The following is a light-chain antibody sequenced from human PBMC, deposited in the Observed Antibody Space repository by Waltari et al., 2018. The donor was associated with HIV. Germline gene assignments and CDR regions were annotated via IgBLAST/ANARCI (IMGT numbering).Light chain of an antibody. V-gene: IGLV4-69*01. J-gene: IGLJ3*02. CDR3: QTWGTGIRV. CDR1: SGHSNFA. CDR2: LNSDVGH. Sequence: QVVLTQSPSASASLGASVKLTCTLSSGHSNFAIAWHQLQPGKGPRYLMKLNSDVGHTKGDGIPDRFSGSSSGAGRYLTISSLQSEDEADYYCQTWGTGIRVFGGGTKLTVL.